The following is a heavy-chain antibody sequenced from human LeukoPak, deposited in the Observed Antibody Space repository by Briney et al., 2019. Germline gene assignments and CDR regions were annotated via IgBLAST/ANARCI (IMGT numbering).Heavy chain of an antibody. CDR1: GYTFTDYY. CDR2: VDPEDGET. J-gene: IGHJ4*02. CDR3: VKSTSEWLRLGGYFDY. V-gene: IGHV1-69-2*01. D-gene: IGHD5-12*01. Sequence: ASVKVSCKVSGYTFTDYYMHWVQQAPGKGLEWMGLVDPEDGETIYAEKFQGRVTITADTSTDTAYMELSSLRSEDTPVYYCVKSTSEWLRLGGYFDYWGQGTLVTVSS.